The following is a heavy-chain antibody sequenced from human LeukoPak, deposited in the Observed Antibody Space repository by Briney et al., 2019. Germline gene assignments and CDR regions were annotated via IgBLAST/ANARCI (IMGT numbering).Heavy chain of an antibody. J-gene: IGHJ4*02. CDR3: ARVYGSGSGPRQLAH. CDR2: MNPNSGNT. Sequence: GASVKVSCKASGYTFTSYDINWARQATGQGLEWMGWMNPNSGNTGYAQKFRGRVTMTRNTSISTAYMELSSLRSEDTAVYYCARVYGSGSGPRQLAHWGQGTLVTVSS. V-gene: IGHV1-8*01. CDR1: GYTFTSYD. D-gene: IGHD3-10*01.